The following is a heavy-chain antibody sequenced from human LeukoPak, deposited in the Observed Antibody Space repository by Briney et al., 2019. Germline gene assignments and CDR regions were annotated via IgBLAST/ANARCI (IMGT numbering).Heavy chain of an antibody. Sequence: SETLSLTCTVSGGSISSYYWSWIRQPPGKRLEWIGYIYYSGSTNYNPSLKSRVTISVDTSKNQFSLKLSSVTAADTAVYYCARDAGRAIYGMDVWGQGTTVTVSS. CDR2: IYYSGST. V-gene: IGHV4-59*01. CDR3: ARDAGRAIYGMDV. J-gene: IGHJ6*02. CDR1: GGSISSYY. D-gene: IGHD2-21*01.